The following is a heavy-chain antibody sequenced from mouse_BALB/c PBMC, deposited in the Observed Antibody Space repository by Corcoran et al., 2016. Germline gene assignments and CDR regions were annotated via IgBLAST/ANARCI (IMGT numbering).Heavy chain of an antibody. CDR2: IWWDDDK. D-gene: IGHD1-1*01. CDR3: ARIPYYYGSSSYAMDY. V-gene: IGHV8-8*01. Sequence: QVTLKESGPGILQPSQTLSLTCSFSGFSLSTSGMGVGWIRQPSGKGLEWLAHIWWDDDKRYNPALKSRLTISKDTSSNQVFLKIASVDTADTATYYCARIPYYYGSSSYAMDYWGQGTSVTVSS. CDR1: GFSLSTSGMG. J-gene: IGHJ4*01.